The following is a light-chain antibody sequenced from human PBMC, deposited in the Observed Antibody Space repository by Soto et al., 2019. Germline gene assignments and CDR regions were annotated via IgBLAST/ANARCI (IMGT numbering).Light chain of an antibody. Sequence: DIQLTQSPSFLSTSVGDSVTITCRASQGIRTFLAWYQQKLGAAPKLLIYAASTLQSGVSLRFSGSGSGTEFTLTISSLQPEDVATYYCQHLNSYPRALAFGGGTKVEI. V-gene: IGKV1-9*01. J-gene: IGKJ4*01. CDR3: QHLNSYPRALA. CDR1: QGIRTF. CDR2: AAS.